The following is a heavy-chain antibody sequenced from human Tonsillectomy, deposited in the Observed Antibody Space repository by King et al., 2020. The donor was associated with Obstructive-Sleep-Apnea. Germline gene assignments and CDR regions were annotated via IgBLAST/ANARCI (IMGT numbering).Heavy chain of an antibody. Sequence: VQLVESGGGLVQPGGSLRLSCAASGFTFSSYWMSWVRQAPGKGLEWVANIKQDGSEKYYVDSVKGRFTISRDNAKNSLYLQMNSLRAEDTAVYYCAEPWECSSTSCYGYMDYYYGMDVWGQGTTVTVSS. V-gene: IGHV3-7*01. D-gene: IGHD2-2*01. J-gene: IGHJ6*02. CDR2: IKQDGSEK. CDR1: GFTFSSYW. CDR3: AEPWECSSTSCYGYMDYYYGMDV.